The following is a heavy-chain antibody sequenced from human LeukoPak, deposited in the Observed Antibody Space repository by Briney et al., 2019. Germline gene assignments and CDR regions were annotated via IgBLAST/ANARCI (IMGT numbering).Heavy chain of an antibody. Sequence: QPGGSLRLSCAASGFTFSSYWMSWVRQAPGKGLEWVANIKQDGGEKYYVDSVKGRFTISRDNAKNSLYLQMNSLRAEDTAVYYCARERQQLALYYYYYMDVWGKGTTVTVSS. D-gene: IGHD6-13*01. CDR2: IKQDGGEK. CDR1: GFTFSSYW. CDR3: ARERQQLALYYYYYMDV. V-gene: IGHV3-7*01. J-gene: IGHJ6*03.